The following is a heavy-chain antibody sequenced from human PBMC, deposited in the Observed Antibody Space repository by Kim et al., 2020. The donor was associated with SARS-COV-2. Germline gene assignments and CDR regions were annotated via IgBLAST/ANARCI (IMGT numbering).Heavy chain of an antibody. CDR3: ARGDQLLFAWFDP. V-gene: IGHV4-34*01. D-gene: IGHD2-2*01. Sequence: YNPSLKSRVTISVDTSKNQFSLKLSSVTAADTAVYYCARGDQLLFAWFDPWGQGTLVTVSS. J-gene: IGHJ5*02.